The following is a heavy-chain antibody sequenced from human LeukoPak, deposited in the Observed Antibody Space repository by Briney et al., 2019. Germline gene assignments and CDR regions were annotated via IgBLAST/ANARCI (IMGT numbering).Heavy chain of an antibody. J-gene: IGHJ4*02. CDR1: GFTFSSYW. Sequence: GGSLRLSCAASGFTFSSYWMHWVRQAPGKGLVWVSRINSDGSSTSYADSVEGRFTISRDNAKNSLYLQMNNLRAEDTAVYYCARGGELLRPADYWGQGTLVTVSS. CDR2: INSDGSST. D-gene: IGHD1-26*01. CDR3: ARGGELLRPADY. V-gene: IGHV3-74*01.